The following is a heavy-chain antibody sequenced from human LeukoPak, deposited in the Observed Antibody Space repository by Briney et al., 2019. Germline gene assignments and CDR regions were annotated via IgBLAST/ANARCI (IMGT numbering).Heavy chain of an antibody. CDR2: ISSNGGST. D-gene: IGHD6-13*01. Sequence: GGSLRLSCAASGFSFSSYAISWVRQAPGKGLEWVSAISSNGGSTYYAESVKGRFTISRDNSKNTLYLQMNSLRPEDTAVYYCAKEESFGSSPIADHWGQGALVSVSS. CDR1: GFSFSSYA. CDR3: AKEESFGSSPIADH. J-gene: IGHJ4*02. V-gene: IGHV3-23*01.